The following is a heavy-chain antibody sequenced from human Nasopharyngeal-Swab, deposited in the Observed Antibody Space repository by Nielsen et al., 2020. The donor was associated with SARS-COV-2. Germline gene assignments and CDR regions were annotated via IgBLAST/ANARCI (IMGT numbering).Heavy chain of an antibody. V-gene: IGHV4-59*12. D-gene: IGHD6-13*01. CDR2: IYYSGST. Sequence: WIRQPPGKGLEWIGYIYYSGSTNYNPSLKSRVTISVDTSKNQFSLKLSSVTAADTAVYYCARGAAAAGKGWFDPWGQGTLVTVSS. J-gene: IGHJ5*02. CDR3: ARGAAAAGKGWFDP.